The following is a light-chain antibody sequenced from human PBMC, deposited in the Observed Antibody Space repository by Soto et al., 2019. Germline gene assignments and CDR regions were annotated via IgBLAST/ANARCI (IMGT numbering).Light chain of an antibody. CDR3: QQLNDYPIT. CDR1: QGLSSY. CDR2: AAS. J-gene: IGKJ5*01. V-gene: IGKV1-9*01. Sequence: DIQLTQSPSFLSASIGDRFTITCRASQGLSSYLAWYQQKPGKAPKLLIYAASTLQSGVPSRFSGSGSGTQFTLTISSLQPEDFATYYCQQLNDYPITFGQGTRLEI.